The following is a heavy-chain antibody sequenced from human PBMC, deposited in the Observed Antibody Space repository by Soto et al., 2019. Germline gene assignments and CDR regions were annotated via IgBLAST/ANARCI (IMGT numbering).Heavy chain of an antibody. CDR3: ARRNGSGWIDY. Sequence: QVQLQESGPGLVKPSQTLSLTCTVSGGSIYSSGYYWSWFRQHPGKGLEWIGYIYYSGSTFYNPSLKSWINISVDMPKNQFSLKLTSVTAADAAVYYCARRNGSGWIDYWGQGTLVTVSS. CDR1: GGSIYSSGYY. J-gene: IGHJ4*02. CDR2: IYYSGST. D-gene: IGHD6-25*01. V-gene: IGHV4-31*03.